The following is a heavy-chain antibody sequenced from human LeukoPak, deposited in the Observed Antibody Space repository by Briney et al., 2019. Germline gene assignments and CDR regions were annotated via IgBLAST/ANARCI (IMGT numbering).Heavy chain of an antibody. CDR3: ARRLTGSSGFYYFDY. CDR2: INPDGTTT. J-gene: IGHJ4*02. Sequence: PGGSLRLSCAASGFTFSTYWMQWVRQAPGKGLVFVSRINPDGTTTNYADSVKGRFTISRDNAMNTLYLQMSSLRAEDTAVYYCARRLTGSSGFYYFDYWGQGTLVTVSS. CDR1: GFTFSTYW. D-gene: IGHD6-19*01. V-gene: IGHV3-74*01.